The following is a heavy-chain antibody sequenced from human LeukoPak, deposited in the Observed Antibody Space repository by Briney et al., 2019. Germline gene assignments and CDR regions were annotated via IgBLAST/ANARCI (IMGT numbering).Heavy chain of an antibody. CDR1: GGSISSSSHY. CDR3: ARINGYSYGLDS. Sequence: SETLSLTCTVSGGSISSSSHYWGWIRQPPGKGLEWIGSIYYSGSTYYNPSLKSRVTISVDTSKNQFSLKLYSVTAADTAVYYCARINGYSYGLDSWGQGTLVTVSS. D-gene: IGHD5-18*01. J-gene: IGHJ4*02. CDR2: IYYSGST. V-gene: IGHV4-39*01.